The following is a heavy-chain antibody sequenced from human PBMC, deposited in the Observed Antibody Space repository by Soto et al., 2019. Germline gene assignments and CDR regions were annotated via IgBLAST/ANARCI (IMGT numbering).Heavy chain of an antibody. J-gene: IGHJ4*02. Sequence: PGGSLRLSCAASGFSFDNYAMNWVRQAPGKGLDWVSAVSPSGERTYYSDAVRGRFIISRDNSKNMVFMEMNGLRGEDSAVYYCARDWRPRNTIFGVVSGGWGQGTLVTVSS. D-gene: IGHD3-3*02. CDR1: GFSFDNYA. V-gene: IGHV3-23*01. CDR3: ARDWRPRNTIFGVVSGG. CDR2: VSPSGERT.